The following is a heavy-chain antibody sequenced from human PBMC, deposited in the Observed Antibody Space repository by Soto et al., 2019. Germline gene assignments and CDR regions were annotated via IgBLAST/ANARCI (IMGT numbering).Heavy chain of an antibody. V-gene: IGHV3-21*06. Sequence: GGSLRLSCAASGFTYTRYSMNWVRQAPGKGLEWVSSISSTTNYIYYGDSMNGRFTISRDNAKNSLYLEMNSLRAEDTAVYYCARESEDLTSNFDYWGQGTLVTVSS. CDR2: ISSTTNYI. CDR1: GFTYTRYS. CDR3: ARESEDLTSNFDY. J-gene: IGHJ4*02.